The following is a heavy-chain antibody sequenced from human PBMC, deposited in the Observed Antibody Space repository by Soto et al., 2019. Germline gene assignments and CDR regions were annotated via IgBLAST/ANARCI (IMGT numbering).Heavy chain of an antibody. CDR1: GYTFTHFD. Sequence: QVHLVQSGAEVRKPGASVRVSCKTSGYTFTHFDIHWVRQATGQGLEWVGWMNPDSGNSGFTQRFQGRVSMTRNASMSPAYMEIHSLTSADTAIYYCARAYHLVPKFWGQGTLVTVSS. CDR3: ARAYHLVPKF. J-gene: IGHJ4*02. CDR2: MNPDSGNS. V-gene: IGHV1-8*01. D-gene: IGHD2-15*01.